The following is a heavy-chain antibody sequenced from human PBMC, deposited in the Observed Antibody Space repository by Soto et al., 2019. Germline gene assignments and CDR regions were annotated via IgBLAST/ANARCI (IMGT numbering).Heavy chain of an antibody. CDR2: ISGSGGST. D-gene: IGHD3-3*01. CDR1: GFTFSSYA. Sequence: EVQLLESGGGLVQPGGSLRLSCAASGFTFSSYAMSWVRQAPGKGLEWVSSISGSGGSTYYADSVKGRFTISRDNSKNALYLQMNRMRTEDTAVYFCAKAEREKGDFLGGYYFWREDGMDVWGQGTTVTVSS. CDR3: AKAEREKGDFLGGYYFWREDGMDV. V-gene: IGHV3-23*01. J-gene: IGHJ6*02.